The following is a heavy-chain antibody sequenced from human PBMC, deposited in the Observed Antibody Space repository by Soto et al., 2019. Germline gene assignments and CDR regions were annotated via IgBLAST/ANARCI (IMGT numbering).Heavy chain of an antibody. CDR2: ISSNGGST. Sequence: EVQLVESGGGLVQPGGSLRLSCSASGFTFSSYAMHWVRQAPGKGLEYVSAISSNGGSTYYADSVKGRFTISRDNSKNTLYLQMSSLSAEDTAVYYCVKDVLSSSNWFDPWGQGTLVTVSS. J-gene: IGHJ5*02. D-gene: IGHD6-13*01. CDR1: GFTFSSYA. V-gene: IGHV3-64D*06. CDR3: VKDVLSSSNWFDP.